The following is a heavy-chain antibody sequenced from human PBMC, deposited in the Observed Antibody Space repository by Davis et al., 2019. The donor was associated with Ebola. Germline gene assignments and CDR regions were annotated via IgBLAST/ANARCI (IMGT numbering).Heavy chain of an antibody. CDR1: GYTLTELS. D-gene: IGHD3-22*01. J-gene: IGHJ3*02. CDR3: ATDLYDSSGYYDDADAFDI. CDR2: FDPEDGET. Sequence: ASVKVSCKVSGYTLTELSMHWVRQAPGKGLEWMGGFDPEDGETIYAQKFQGRVTMTEDTSTDTAYTELSSLRSEDTAVYYCATDLYDSSGYYDDADAFDIWGQGTMVTVSS. V-gene: IGHV1-24*01.